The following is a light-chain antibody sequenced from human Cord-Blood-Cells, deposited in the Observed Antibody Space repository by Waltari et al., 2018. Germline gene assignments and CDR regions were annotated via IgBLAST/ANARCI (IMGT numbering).Light chain of an antibody. CDR2: GKN. Sequence: SSELTQDPAVSVALGQTVRITCQGASLKSYYASWYQQKPGQAPVLVIYGKNNRPSGIPDRFSCSISGNTASLTITGAQAEDEADYYCNSRDSSGNHLVFGGGTKLTVL. J-gene: IGLJ3*02. CDR1: SLKSYY. CDR3: NSRDSSGNHLV. V-gene: IGLV3-19*01.